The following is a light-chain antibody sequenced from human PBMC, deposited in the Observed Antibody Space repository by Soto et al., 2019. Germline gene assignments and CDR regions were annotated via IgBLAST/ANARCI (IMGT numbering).Light chain of an antibody. Sequence: EIVLTQSPATLSLSPGERATLSCRASQSVSSYLAWYQQKPGQAPRLLIYDASNRVTGIPARFSGSGSGTDVTLTIINQEPEDCAVYYCQQRSNWSPYTFGQGTKLEIK. V-gene: IGKV3-11*01. CDR2: DAS. J-gene: IGKJ2*01. CDR3: QQRSNWSPYT. CDR1: QSVSSY.